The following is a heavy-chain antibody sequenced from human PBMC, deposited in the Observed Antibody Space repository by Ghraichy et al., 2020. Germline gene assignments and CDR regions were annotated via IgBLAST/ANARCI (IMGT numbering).Heavy chain of an antibody. CDR1: GFSLSTTGMC. V-gene: IGHV2-70*13. D-gene: IGHD6-19*01. CDR3: ARFLYSGGWNFDY. CDR2: IDWDDDK. Sequence: SGPTLVKPTQTLTLTCTFSGFSLSTTGMCVGWIRQSPGKALEWLALIDWDDDKYYSTSLKTRLIISRDTSKNQVALTMTNMDPVDTATYFCARFLYSGGWNFDYWGQGTLVTVSS. J-gene: IGHJ4*02.